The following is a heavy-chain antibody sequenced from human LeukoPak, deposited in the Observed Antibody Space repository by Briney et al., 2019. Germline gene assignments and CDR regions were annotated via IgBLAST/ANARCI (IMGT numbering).Heavy chain of an antibody. J-gene: IGHJ6*03. D-gene: IGHD6-19*01. V-gene: IGHV3-33*06. CDR2: IWYDGSNK. Sequence: GRSLRLSCAASGFTFSSYGMHWVRQAPGKGLEWVAVIWYDGSNKYYADSVKGRFTISRDNSKNTLYLQMNSLGAEDTAVYYCAKAGAVTYMDVWGKGTTVTVSS. CDR3: AKAGAVTYMDV. CDR1: GFTFSSYG.